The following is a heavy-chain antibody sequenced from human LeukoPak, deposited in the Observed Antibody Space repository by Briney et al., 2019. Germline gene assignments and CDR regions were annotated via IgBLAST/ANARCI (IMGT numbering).Heavy chain of an antibody. CDR1: GYTFTSYY. D-gene: IGHD5-18*01. Sequence: ASVKVSCKASGYTFTSYYMHWVRQAPGQGLEWMGIINPSGGSTSYAQKFQGRVTMTRDTSISTAYMELGRLRSDDTAVYYCARDQLASANTAMVTDSDYWGQGTLVTVSS. CDR3: ARDQLASANTAMVTDSDY. J-gene: IGHJ4*02. CDR2: INPSGGST. V-gene: IGHV1-46*01.